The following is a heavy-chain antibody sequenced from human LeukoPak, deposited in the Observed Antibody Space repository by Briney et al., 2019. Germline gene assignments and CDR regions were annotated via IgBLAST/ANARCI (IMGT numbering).Heavy chain of an antibody. CDR1: GFTFTSSA. CDR2: IVVCSGNR. D-gene: IGHD2-2*02. Sequence: SVKVSCKASGFTFTSSAVQWVRQARGQRLEWRGWIVVCSGNRNYAKKFQERVTITRDMSTRTAYMELSSLRSEDTAVYYCAAAEVKTYCSSTSCYTLDDAFDIWGQGTMVTVSS. V-gene: IGHV1-58*01. CDR3: AAAEVKTYCSSTSCYTLDDAFDI. J-gene: IGHJ3*02.